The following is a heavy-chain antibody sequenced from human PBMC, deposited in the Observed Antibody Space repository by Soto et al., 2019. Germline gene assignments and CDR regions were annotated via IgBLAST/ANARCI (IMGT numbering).Heavy chain of an antibody. CDR2: ISSSSSYI. V-gene: IGHV3-21*01. CDR1: GFTFSSYS. D-gene: IGHD3-22*01. CDR3: AREARYYYDSSGYPKPFDY. J-gene: IGHJ4*02. Sequence: PGGSLRLSCAASGFTFSSYSMNWVRQAPGKGLEWVSSISSSSSYIYYADSVKGRFTISRDNAKNSLYLQMNSLRAEDTAVYYCAREARYYYDSSGYPKPFDYWGQGTLVTVSS.